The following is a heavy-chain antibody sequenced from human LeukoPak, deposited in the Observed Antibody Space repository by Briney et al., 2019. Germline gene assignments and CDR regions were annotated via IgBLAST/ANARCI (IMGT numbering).Heavy chain of an antibody. V-gene: IGHV4-4*02. CDR1: GGSISSSNW. D-gene: IGHD3-10*01. CDR2: IYHSGST. Sequence: PSETLSLTCAVSGGSISSSNWWSWVRQPPGKGLEWIGEIYHSGSTNYNPSLKSRVTISVDKSKNQFSLKLSSVTAADTAVYYCARGITMVLHSYYYYGMDVWGQGTTVTVSS. CDR3: ARGITMVLHSYYYYGMDV. J-gene: IGHJ6*02.